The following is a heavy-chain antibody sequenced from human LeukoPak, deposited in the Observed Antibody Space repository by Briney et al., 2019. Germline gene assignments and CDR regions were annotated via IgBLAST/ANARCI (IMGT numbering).Heavy chain of an antibody. J-gene: IGHJ6*03. D-gene: IGHD1-26*01. CDR1: GFTFDDYA. CDR2: ISWNSGSI. Sequence: GGSLRLSCAASGFTFDDYAMHWVRQAPGKGLEWVSGISWNSGSIAYADSVKGRFTISRDNAKNSLYLQMNSLRAEDTAVYYCAKSLSSGSYFGYNYYMDVWGKGTTVTISS. CDR3: AKSLSSGSYFGYNYYMDV. V-gene: IGHV3-9*01.